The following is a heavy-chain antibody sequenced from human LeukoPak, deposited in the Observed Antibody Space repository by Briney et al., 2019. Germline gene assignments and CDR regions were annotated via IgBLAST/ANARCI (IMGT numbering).Heavy chain of an antibody. J-gene: IGHJ4*02. Sequence: PSETLSLTCTVSGGSISSSTYYWGWIRQPPGKGLEWIGSIYYSGSTYSNPSLKSRVTISVDTSKNQFSLKLSSVTAADTAVYYCARHGNSGYDYFDYWGQGTLVTVSS. V-gene: IGHV4-39*01. CDR1: GGSISSSTYY. CDR3: ARHGNSGYDYFDY. D-gene: IGHD5-12*01. CDR2: IYYSGST.